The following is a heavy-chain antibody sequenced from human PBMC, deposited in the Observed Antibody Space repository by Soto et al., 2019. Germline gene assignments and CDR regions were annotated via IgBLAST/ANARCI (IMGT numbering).Heavy chain of an antibody. J-gene: IGHJ6*03. CDR2: ISNNGAHT. V-gene: IGHV3-64*01. CDR3: ARRGYGSRXPNVYMDV. Sequence: PGWSLRLSCAASGFTFSNYEMHWVRQAPGKGLEYVSFISNNGAHTDYAKSVKGRFTISRDNSENTLYLQMGSLRAEDMALYYCARRGYGSRXPNVYMDVWGKGTTLTVSS. D-gene: IGHD6-13*01. CDR1: GFTFSNYE.